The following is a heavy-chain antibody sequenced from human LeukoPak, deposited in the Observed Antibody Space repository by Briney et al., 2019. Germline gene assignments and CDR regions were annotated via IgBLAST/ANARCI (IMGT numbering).Heavy chain of an antibody. CDR3: ARGGFNMVRGVIIPANSYFYYMDI. D-gene: IGHD3-10*01. CDR1: GFNFSAYS. J-gene: IGHJ6*03. CDR2: ITSGDFV. V-gene: IGHV3-69-1*01. Sequence: GGSLRLSCAASGFNFSAYSMNWVRQAPGKGLEWVSSITSGDFVYFADALKGRFTISRDNAKSSLYLEMNSLRADDTAVYYCARGGFNMVRGVIIPANSYFYYMDIWGKGTTVTVSS.